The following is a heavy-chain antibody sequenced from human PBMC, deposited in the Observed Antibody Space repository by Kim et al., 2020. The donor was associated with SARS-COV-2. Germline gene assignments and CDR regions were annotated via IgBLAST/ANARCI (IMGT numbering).Heavy chain of an antibody. D-gene: IGHD3-10*01. Sequence: ASVKVSCKASDYTFTSYGISWVRQAPGQGLEWMGWISAYNGNTYYTQKLQGRVTMTTDTSTSTAYMELRSLRSDDTAVYYCARGPYGSGNYGVVDNYYYYGLDVWGQGTTVTVSS. CDR3: ARGPYGSGNYGVVDNYYYYGLDV. CDR2: ISAYNGNT. CDR1: DYTFTSYG. V-gene: IGHV1-18*01. J-gene: IGHJ6*02.